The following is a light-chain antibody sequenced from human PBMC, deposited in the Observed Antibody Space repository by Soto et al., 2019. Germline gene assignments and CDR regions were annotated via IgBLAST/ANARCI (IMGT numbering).Light chain of an antibody. CDR3: QQRSNWLSLT. Sequence: EIVLTPSPANLSLSPGERATLSCRASQSVSSYLAWYQQKPGQAPRLLIYDASNRATGIPARFSGSGSGTDFTLTISSLEPEDFAVYYCQQRSNWLSLTFGGGTKVEIK. J-gene: IGKJ4*01. CDR2: DAS. CDR1: QSVSSY. V-gene: IGKV3-11*01.